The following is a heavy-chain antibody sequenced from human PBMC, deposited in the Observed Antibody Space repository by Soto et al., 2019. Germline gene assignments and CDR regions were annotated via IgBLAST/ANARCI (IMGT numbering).Heavy chain of an antibody. CDR1: GFTFSSYW. Sequence: PGGSLRLSCAASGFTFSSYWMSWVRQAPGKGLEWVSNIKQDGSEEYYVDSVKGRFTISGDNAKNSLYLQMNSLRAEDTAVYYCASSASPDAYWGQGTLVTVSS. D-gene: IGHD1-26*01. V-gene: IGHV3-7*01. CDR3: ASSASPDAY. J-gene: IGHJ4*02. CDR2: IKQDGSEE.